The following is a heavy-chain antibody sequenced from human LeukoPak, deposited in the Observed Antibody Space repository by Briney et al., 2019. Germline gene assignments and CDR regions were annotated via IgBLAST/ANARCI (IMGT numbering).Heavy chain of an antibody. CDR3: ARGHRIAAFDY. CDR2: ISYDGSNK. Sequence: SGGSLRLSCAASGFTFSSYAMHWVRQAPGKGLEWVAVISYDGSNKYYADSVKGRFTISRDNSKNTLYLQMNSLRAEDTAVYYCARGHRIAAFDYWGQGTLVTVSS. D-gene: IGHD6-13*01. CDR1: GFTFSSYA. V-gene: IGHV3-30-3*01. J-gene: IGHJ4*02.